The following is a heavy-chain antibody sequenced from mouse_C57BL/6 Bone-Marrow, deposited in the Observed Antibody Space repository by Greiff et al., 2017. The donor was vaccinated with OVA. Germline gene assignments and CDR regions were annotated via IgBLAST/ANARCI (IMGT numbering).Heavy chain of an antibody. CDR1: GYTFTSYT. J-gene: IGHJ2*01. CDR2: INPGSGYT. CDR3: ARGGAQATDVSFAY. Sequence: VQLQQSGAELVRPGASVKMSCKASGYTFTSYTMHWVKQRPGQGLEWIGYINPGSGYTTYNQKFKDKATLTADKSSGTAYMELSSLTSEDSAVYYCARGGAQATDVSFAYWGQGTTLTVSA. V-gene: IGHV1-4*01. D-gene: IGHD3-2*02.